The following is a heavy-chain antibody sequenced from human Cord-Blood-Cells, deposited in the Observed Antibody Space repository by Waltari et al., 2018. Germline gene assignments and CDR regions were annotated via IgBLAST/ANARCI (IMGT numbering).Heavy chain of an antibody. CDR2: IYHSGST. V-gene: IGHV4-4*02. CDR1: GGPISGSNW. J-gene: IGHJ6*02. CDR3: ASHGSGDYYYYYGMDV. Sequence: QVQLQESGPGLVKPSGTLSLTCAVPGGPISGSNWWSWVRQPPGKGLEWIGEIYHSGSTNYNPSLKSRVTISVDKSKNQFSLKLSSVTAADTAVYYCASHGSGDYYYYYGMDVWGQGTTVTVSS. D-gene: IGHD4-17*01.